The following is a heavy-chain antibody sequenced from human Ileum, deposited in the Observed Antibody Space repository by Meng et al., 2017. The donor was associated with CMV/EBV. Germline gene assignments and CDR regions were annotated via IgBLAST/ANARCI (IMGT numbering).Heavy chain of an antibody. D-gene: IGHD3-10*01. V-gene: IGHV4-59*01. Sequence: SETLSLTCTVSGGSISSYYWSWIRQPPGKGLEWIGYIYYSGSTNYNPSLKSRVTISIDTSKNQFSLTLSSVTAADTAVYYCARFGSYNWFDPWGQGTLVTVSS. J-gene: IGHJ5*02. CDR3: ARFGSYNWFDP. CDR1: GGSISSYY. CDR2: IYYSGST.